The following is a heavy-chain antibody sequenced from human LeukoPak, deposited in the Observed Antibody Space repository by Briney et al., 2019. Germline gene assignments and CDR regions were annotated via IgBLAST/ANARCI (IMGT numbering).Heavy chain of an antibody. CDR3: AREGTYRSGGSCYRIFDY. D-gene: IGHD2-15*01. CDR2: INPNSGGT. Sequence: GASVKVSCKASGYTFTGYYMHWVRQAPGQGLEWMGWINPNSGGTNYAQKFQGRVTMTRDTSISTAYMELSRLRSDDTAVYYCAREGTYRSGGSCYRIFDYWGQGTLVIVSS. CDR1: GYTFTGYY. V-gene: IGHV1-2*02. J-gene: IGHJ4*02.